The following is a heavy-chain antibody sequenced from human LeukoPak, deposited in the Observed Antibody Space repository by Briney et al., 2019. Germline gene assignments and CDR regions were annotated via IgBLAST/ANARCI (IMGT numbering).Heavy chain of an antibody. CDR1: GFTFNNAW. D-gene: IGHD1-26*01. J-gene: IGHJ3*02. CDR2: IRSKTNGGIT. Sequence: AGGSLRLSCAASGFTFNNAWMTWVRQAPGKGLEWVGGIRSKTNGGITDYAAPVKGRFTISRDDSENTLYLQMNSLKTEDTAVYYCNRELRGAFDIWGQGTRVIVST. CDR3: NRELRGAFDI. V-gene: IGHV3-15*01.